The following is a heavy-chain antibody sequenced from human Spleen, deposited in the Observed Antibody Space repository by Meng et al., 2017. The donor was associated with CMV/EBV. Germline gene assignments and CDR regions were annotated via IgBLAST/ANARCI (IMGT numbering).Heavy chain of an antibody. Sequence: SQTLSLTCAISGDSVSSNSAAWNWIRQSPSRGLEWLGRTYYRSKWYNDYAVSVKSRITINPDTSKNQFSLQLNSVNPEDTAVYYCARTVSRWATYYDFWSGYYANDAFDIWGQGTMVTVSS. CDR2: TYYRSKWYN. CDR3: ARTVSRWATYYDFWSGYYANDAFDI. CDR1: GDSVSSNSAA. V-gene: IGHV6-1*01. D-gene: IGHD3-3*01. J-gene: IGHJ3*02.